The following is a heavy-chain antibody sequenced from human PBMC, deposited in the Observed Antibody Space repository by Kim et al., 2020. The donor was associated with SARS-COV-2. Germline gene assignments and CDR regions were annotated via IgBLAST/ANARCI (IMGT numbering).Heavy chain of an antibody. Sequence: GGSLRLSCAASGFAFSTYAMYWVRQAPGKGLEWVSVISYDGSNKYYADSVKGRFTISRDNSKNTLYLQMNSLRAEDTAVYYCAENTGYWSQGTLVTVSS. CDR2: ISYDGSNK. J-gene: IGHJ4*02. D-gene: IGHD3-10*01. CDR3: AENTGY. V-gene: IGHV3-30-3*01. CDR1: GFAFSTYA.